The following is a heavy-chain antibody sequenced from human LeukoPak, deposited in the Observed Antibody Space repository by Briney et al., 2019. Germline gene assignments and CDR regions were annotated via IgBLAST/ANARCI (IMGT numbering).Heavy chain of an antibody. CDR2: IYYSGST. Sequence: SETLSLTCSVSGGSISSYYWSWIRQPPGKGLEWIGYIYYSGSTNYNPSLKSRVTISLDTSKSQFSLKLTSVTAADTAVYYCARSGSYGGHFDNWGQGTLVTVSS. CDR3: ARSGSYGGHFDN. CDR1: GGSISSYY. V-gene: IGHV4-59*08. D-gene: IGHD1-26*01. J-gene: IGHJ4*02.